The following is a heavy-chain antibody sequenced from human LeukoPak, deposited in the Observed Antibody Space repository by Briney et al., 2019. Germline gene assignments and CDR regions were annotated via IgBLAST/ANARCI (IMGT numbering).Heavy chain of an antibody. V-gene: IGHV3-53*01. CDR1: GFTVSSNY. CDR2: ISSGGTT. J-gene: IGHJ4*02. CDR3: ARRGDGGRSFDF. D-gene: IGHD4-23*01. Sequence: SEGSLRLSCAASGFTVSSNYMSWVRQAPGKGLEWVSLISSGGTTYYADSVKGRFTISRDNSKNTLYLQMNSLRAEDTAVYYCARRGDGGRSFDFWGQGTLVTVSS.